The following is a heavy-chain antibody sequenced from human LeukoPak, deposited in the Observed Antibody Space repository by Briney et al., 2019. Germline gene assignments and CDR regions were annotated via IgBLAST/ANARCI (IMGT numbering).Heavy chain of an antibody. CDR3: ARGPRITIFGVVMANDAFDI. V-gene: IGHV1-2*02. CDR2: INPKSGGT. Sequence: GASVKVSCKASGYTFTDYFMNWVRQAPGQGLEWMGWINPKSGGTVYAQKFQGRVTMTRDTSSSTAYMELSRLRFDDTFVYYCARGPRITIFGVVMANDAFDIWGQGTMVTVSS. D-gene: IGHD3-3*01. J-gene: IGHJ3*02. CDR1: GYTFTDYF.